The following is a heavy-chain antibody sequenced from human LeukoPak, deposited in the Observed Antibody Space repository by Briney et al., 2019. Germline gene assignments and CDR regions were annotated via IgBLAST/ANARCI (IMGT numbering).Heavy chain of an antibody. CDR1: GGSISGFY. CDR2: FHATRST. D-gene: IGHD1-26*01. J-gene: IGHJ4*02. Sequence: PSETLSLTCTDSGGSISGFYWSWIRQPPGKGLEWIGFFHATRSTNYNPSLKSRVSISVDTSKNQVSLGLNSVAAADTAVYYCARGDPTGRPGIGFDFWGQGTLVTVSS. V-gene: IGHV4-4*08. CDR3: ARGDPTGRPGIGFDF.